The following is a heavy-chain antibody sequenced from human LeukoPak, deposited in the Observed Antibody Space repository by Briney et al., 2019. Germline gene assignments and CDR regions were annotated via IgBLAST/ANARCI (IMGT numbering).Heavy chain of an antibody. CDR3: ARGGITLVRGGEFDY. CDR2: INPNSGDT. V-gene: IGHV1-2*02. D-gene: IGHD3-10*01. Sequence: GASLKVSCTASGYSFTDYYIHSGRQAPGQGLEWMGWINPNSGDTNYAQRFQGRVTMTTDTSINTAYMELSRLRSDGTAVYYCARGGITLVRGGEFDYWGQGTLVTVS. J-gene: IGHJ4*02. CDR1: GYSFTDYY.